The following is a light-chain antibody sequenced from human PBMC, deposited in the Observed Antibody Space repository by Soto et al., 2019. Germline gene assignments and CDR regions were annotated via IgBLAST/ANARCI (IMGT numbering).Light chain of an antibody. Sequence: QSALTQPASVSGSPGQSITISCTGTSSDVGSYKLVSWYQQHPGKAPKLIIYEGNKRPSGVSNRFSGSKSGNTASLTISGLQAEDEADYYCCSYAGSRTWVFGGVTKVTVL. CDR2: EGN. J-gene: IGLJ2*01. CDR3: CSYAGSRTWV. CDR1: SSDVGSYKL. V-gene: IGLV2-23*01.